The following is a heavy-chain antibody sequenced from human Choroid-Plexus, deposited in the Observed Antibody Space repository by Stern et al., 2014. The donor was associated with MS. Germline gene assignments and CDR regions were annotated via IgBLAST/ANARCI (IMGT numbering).Heavy chain of an antibody. Sequence: VQLVQSGAEVKKPGESLTISCKGSGYAFTHYWIGWVRQMPGKGLEWMGIIYPGDSDTRYTASFQGQVTISADKSISSAFLQWSSLKASDTAMYYCARHGLADTVLDLWGQGTLVTVSS. CDR3: ARHGLADTVLDL. V-gene: IGHV5-51*01. J-gene: IGHJ5*02. CDR2: IYPGDSDT. CDR1: GYAFTHYW. D-gene: IGHD3-10*02.